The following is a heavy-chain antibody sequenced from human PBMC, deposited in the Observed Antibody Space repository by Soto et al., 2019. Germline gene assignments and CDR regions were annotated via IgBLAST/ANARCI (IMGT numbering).Heavy chain of an antibody. J-gene: IGHJ4*02. Sequence: QVQLVQSGAEVKKPGSSVTVSCKASGGIFSTYAISWLRQAPGQGLEWMGGIIPIFGTPNYAQRFQGIVPITADESTSRAYMELSRLRSEDTAVYYCARDRDGYGVGNYYNRIDFWGQGTLVTVSS. CDR2: IIPIFGTP. CDR3: ARDRDGYGVGNYYNRIDF. D-gene: IGHD3-10*01. CDR1: GGIFSTYA. V-gene: IGHV1-69*01.